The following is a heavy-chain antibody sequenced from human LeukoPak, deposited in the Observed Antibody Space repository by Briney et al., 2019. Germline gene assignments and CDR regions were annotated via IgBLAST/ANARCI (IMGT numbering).Heavy chain of an antibody. J-gene: IGHJ4*02. Sequence: SETLSLTCTVPGGSISSYYWSWIRQPAGKGLEWIGRIYTSGSTNYNPSLKSRVTMSVDTSKNQFSLKLSSVTAADTAVYYCARETGITMSFFLDYWGQGTLVTVSS. D-gene: IGHD3-10*02. V-gene: IGHV4-4*07. CDR2: IYTSGST. CDR3: ARETGITMSFFLDY. CDR1: GGSISSYY.